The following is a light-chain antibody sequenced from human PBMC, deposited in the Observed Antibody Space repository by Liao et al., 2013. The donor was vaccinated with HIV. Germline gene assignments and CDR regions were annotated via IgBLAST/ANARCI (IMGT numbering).Light chain of an antibody. J-gene: IGLJ2*01. CDR3: V. CDR1: DIGTKA. Sequence: SYMLTQPPSVSVAPGQTARITCGADDIGTKAVHWYQHKRGQAPVLVIQYDTARPSGIPNRFSASESGATATLTIRRVEVGDNTVDRVVFGGGTKLTVL. CDR2: YDT. V-gene: IGLV3-21*01.